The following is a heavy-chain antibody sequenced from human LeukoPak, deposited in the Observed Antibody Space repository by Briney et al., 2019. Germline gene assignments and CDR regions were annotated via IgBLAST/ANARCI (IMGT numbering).Heavy chain of an antibody. CDR3: ARDDIVVVVAATTPLGY. V-gene: IGHV7-4-1*02. CDR2: INTNTGNP. D-gene: IGHD2-15*01. CDR1: GYTLTSYT. Sequence: ASVKVSCKASGYTLTSYTMNWVRQAPGQGLEWMGWINTNTGNPTYAQGFTGRFVFSLDTSVSTAYLQISSLKAEDTAVYYCARDDIVVVVAATTPLGYWGQGALVTVSS. J-gene: IGHJ4*02.